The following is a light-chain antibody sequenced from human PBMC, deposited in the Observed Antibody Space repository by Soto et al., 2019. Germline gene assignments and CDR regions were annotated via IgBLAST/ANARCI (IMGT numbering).Light chain of an antibody. V-gene: IGKV3-15*01. Sequence: EIVMTQSPATLSVSPGERATLSCRASQSVSSNLAWYQQTPGQAPRLLIYGASTRATGIPARFSGSGSGTEFTLTLSSLQSEDFAVYYCQQYNNWPPWTFGQGNKVEIK. CDR3: QQYNNWPPWT. CDR2: GAS. CDR1: QSVSSN. J-gene: IGKJ1*01.